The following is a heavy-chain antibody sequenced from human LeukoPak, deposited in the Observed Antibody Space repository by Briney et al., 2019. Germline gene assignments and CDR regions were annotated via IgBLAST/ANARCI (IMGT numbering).Heavy chain of an antibody. CDR2: IIPMSRTT. CDR1: GDSVSHD. CDR3: ASDSGSGMYYMDV. V-gene: IGHV1-69*05. D-gene: IGHD3-10*01. J-gene: IGHJ6*03. Sequence: GASVKVSCKASGDSVSHDISWVRQAPGQGFGWMGGIIPMSRTTDYAQKFRDRVTITTDESTSTVYMEVRSLSFEDTAIYYCASDSGSGMYYMDVWGKGTTIAVAS.